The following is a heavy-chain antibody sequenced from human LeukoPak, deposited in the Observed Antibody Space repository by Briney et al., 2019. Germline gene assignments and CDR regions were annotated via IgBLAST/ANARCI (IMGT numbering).Heavy chain of an antibody. CDR2: VSTGGDGT. V-gene: IGHV3-23*01. J-gene: IGHJ2*01. CDR3: AKATPYWYFNL. Sequence: PGGSLRLSCAASGFTFSSYAMSWVRQAPGKGLEWVSAVSTGGDGTTYADSVKGRFTISRDNSKNTLYLQMNSLRAEDTAVYYCAKATPYWYFNLWGRGALVTVSS. CDR1: GFTFSSYA.